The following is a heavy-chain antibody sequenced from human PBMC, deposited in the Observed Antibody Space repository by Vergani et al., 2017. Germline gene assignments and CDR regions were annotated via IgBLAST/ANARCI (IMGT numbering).Heavy chain of an antibody. CDR1: GFTFSSYS. CDR2: ISSSSSTI. CDR3: ARDGTGYSSGWYTVNWFDP. V-gene: IGHV3-21*01. D-gene: IGHD6-19*01. J-gene: IGHJ5*02. Sequence: EVQLVESGGGLVKPGGSLRLSCAASGFTFSSYSMNWVRQAPGKGLEWVSSISSSSSTIYYADSVKGRFTISRDNAKNSLYLQMNSLRAEDTAVYYCARDGTGYSSGWYTVNWFDPWGQGTLVTVSS.